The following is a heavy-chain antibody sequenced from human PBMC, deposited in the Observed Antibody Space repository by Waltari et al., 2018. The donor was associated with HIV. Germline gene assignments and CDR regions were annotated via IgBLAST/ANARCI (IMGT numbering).Heavy chain of an antibody. CDR3: AKDNAPGSIDY. Sequence: EVQLVESGGGLIQPGRSLRISCAASGFPLTNNVMHWVRQIPGKGLEWVSGITGNSGRVDYADSVKGRFTVSRDNAKNSLYLQMDSLKTEDTALYYCAKDNAPGSIDYWGQGTLVTVSS. D-gene: IGHD1-1*01. CDR1: GFPLTNNV. CDR2: ITGNSGRV. J-gene: IGHJ4*02. V-gene: IGHV3-9*01.